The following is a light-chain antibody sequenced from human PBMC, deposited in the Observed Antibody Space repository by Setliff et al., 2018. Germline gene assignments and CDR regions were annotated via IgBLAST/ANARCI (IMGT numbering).Light chain of an antibody. CDR3: QKYNSVPLT. CDR2: DAS. Sequence: DIQLTQSPSFLSASVGDRVTITCRARQDIRSYLAWYQQKPGKAPKVLIYDASTLQSGVPSRFSGSGSGTEFTLTISRLQPEDVAAYYCQKYNSVPLTFGGGTKVDIK. V-gene: IGKV1-9*01. J-gene: IGKJ4*01. CDR1: QDIRSY.